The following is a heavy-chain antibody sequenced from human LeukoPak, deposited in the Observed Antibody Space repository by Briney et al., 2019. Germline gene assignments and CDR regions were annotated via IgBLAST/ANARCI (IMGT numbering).Heavy chain of an antibody. CDR2: VSAGGDTT. CDR1: GFTFSSFW. V-gene: IGHV3-74*01. Sequence: GGSLRLSCAASGFTFSSFWMHWVHQAPGKGLVWVSRVSAGGDTTTYADSVKGRFTISRDNARNTLYLQMNSLRAEDTAVYYCASGGSGTYDYWGQGTLVTVSS. D-gene: IGHD1-26*01. CDR3: ASGGSGTYDY. J-gene: IGHJ4*02.